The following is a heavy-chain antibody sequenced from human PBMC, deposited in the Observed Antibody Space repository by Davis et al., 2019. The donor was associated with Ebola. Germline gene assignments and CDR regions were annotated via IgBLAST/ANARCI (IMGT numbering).Heavy chain of an antibody. CDR1: GGTFSSYA. Sequence: AASVKVSCKASGGTFSSYAISWVRQAPGQGLEWMGGIIPIFGTANYAQKFQGRVTITADESTSTAYMELSSLRSEDTAVYYCARSYYYGSGSYYKGGWFDPWGQGTLVTVSS. V-gene: IGHV1-69*13. CDR2: IIPIFGTA. J-gene: IGHJ5*02. D-gene: IGHD3-10*01. CDR3: ARSYYYGSGSYYKGGWFDP.